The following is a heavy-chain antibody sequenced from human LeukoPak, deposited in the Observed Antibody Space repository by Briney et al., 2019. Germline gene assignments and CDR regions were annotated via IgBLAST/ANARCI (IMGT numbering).Heavy chain of an antibody. CDR1: GGSISSYY. CDR2: IYYSGGT. Sequence: SETLSLTCTVSGGSISSYYWSWTRQPPGKGLEWIGYIYYSGGTNYNPSLKSRVTISVDTSKNQFSLKLSSVTAADTAVYYCARYSNSNWFDPWGQGTLVTVSS. D-gene: IGHD2-21*01. J-gene: IGHJ5*02. CDR3: ARYSNSNWFDP. V-gene: IGHV4-59*01.